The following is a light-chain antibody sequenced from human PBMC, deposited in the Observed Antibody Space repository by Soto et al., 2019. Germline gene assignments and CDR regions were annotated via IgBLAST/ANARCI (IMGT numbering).Light chain of an antibody. CDR1: QSVAANY. V-gene: IGKV3-20*01. CDR3: HQYGTAPLT. Sequence: EVVLTQSPGTLSLSPGARATLSRRASQSVAANYLAWYQRKRGQAPRLLICGASSRATGIPDRFSGSGSGTDFTLTISRLEPEDFSVYYCHQYGTAPLTFGPGTKVDIK. CDR2: GAS. J-gene: IGKJ3*01.